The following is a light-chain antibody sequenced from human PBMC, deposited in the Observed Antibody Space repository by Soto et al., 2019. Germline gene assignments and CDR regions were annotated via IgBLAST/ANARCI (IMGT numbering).Light chain of an antibody. V-gene: IGKV3-15*01. CDR2: DAS. Sequence: ETVMTQSPATLSVSPGERPTLSCRASQSVSSNLAWYQQKPGQAPRLLIYDASTRATGIPARFSGSGSGTELTLTISSLQSEDFAVYSCQQYKTWPLTFGPGTKVDIK. CDR1: QSVSSN. J-gene: IGKJ3*01. CDR3: QQYKTWPLT.